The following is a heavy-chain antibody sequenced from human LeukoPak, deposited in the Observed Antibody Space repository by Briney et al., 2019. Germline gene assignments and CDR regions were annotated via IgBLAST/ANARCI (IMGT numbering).Heavy chain of an antibody. V-gene: IGHV1-8*01. CDR1: GYTFTSYD. D-gene: IGHD3-22*01. Sequence: GASVKVSCKASGYTFTSYDINWVRLATGQGLEWMGWMNPNSGNTGYAQKFQGRVTMTRNTSISTAYMELSSLRSEDTAVYYCARDYYYDSSGYYFGYYYYYYMDVWGKGTTVTVSS. CDR2: MNPNSGNT. J-gene: IGHJ6*03. CDR3: ARDYYYDSSGYYFGYYYYYYMDV.